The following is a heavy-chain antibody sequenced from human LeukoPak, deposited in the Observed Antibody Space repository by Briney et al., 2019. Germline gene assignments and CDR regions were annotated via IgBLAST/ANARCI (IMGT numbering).Heavy chain of an antibody. J-gene: IGHJ4*02. V-gene: IGHV5-51*01. Sequence: GEFLKISCKGSGYSFTSYWIGWVRQMPGKGLEWMGIIYPGDSDTRYSPSFQGQVTISADKSISTAYLQWSSLKASDTAMYYCARRYFDWLSNQYYFDYWGQGTLVTVSS. CDR2: IYPGDSDT. D-gene: IGHD3-9*01. CDR1: GYSFTSYW. CDR3: ARRYFDWLSNQYYFDY.